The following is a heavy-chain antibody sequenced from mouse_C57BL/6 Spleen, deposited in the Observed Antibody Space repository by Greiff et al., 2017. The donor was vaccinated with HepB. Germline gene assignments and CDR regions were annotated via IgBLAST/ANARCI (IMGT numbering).Heavy chain of an antibody. V-gene: IGHV5-15*01. CDR1: GFTFSDYG. CDR2: ISNLAYSI. D-gene: IGHD2-3*01. CDR3: ARLYDGYYVGYFDV. J-gene: IGHJ1*03. Sequence: EVKLMESGGGLVQPGWSLKLSCAASGFTFSDYGMAWVRQAPRKGPEWVAFISNLAYSIYYADTVTGRFTISRENAKNTLYLEMSSLRSEDTAMYYCARLYDGYYVGYFDVWGTGTTVTVSS.